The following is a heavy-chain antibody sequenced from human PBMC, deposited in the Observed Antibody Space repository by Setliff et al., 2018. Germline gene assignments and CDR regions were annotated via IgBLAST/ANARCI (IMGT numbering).Heavy chain of an antibody. J-gene: IGHJ4*02. CDR2: ISTYNGKT. V-gene: IGHV1-18*01. Sequence: ASVKVSCKASGYTFTNYGISWVRQAPGQGLEWMGWISTYNGKTYSAQKLQGRVTMTTDTSTGTAYMELRSLRSDDKAIYYCARLVRFCTKMACKRLSGAEHWGQGTLVTVSS. CDR1: GYTFTNYG. CDR3: ARLVRFCTKMACKRLSGAEH. D-gene: IGHD2-8*01.